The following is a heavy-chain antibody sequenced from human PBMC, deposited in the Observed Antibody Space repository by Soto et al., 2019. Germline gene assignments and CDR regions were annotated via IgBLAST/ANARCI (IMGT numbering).Heavy chain of an antibody. CDR2: IIPIFGTA. Sequence: QVQLVQSGAEVKKPGSSVKVSCKASGGTFSSYAISWVRQAPGQGLEWRGGIIPIFGTANYAQKFQGRVTITADESTRTGYMELSSLRSEDTAVYYCARGGNEWLVKGGAFDYWGQGTLVTVSS. D-gene: IGHD6-19*01. CDR3: ARGGNEWLVKGGAFDY. J-gene: IGHJ4*02. CDR1: GGTFSSYA. V-gene: IGHV1-69*01.